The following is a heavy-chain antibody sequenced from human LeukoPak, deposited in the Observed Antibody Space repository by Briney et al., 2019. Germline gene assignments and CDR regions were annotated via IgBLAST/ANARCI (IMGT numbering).Heavy chain of an antibody. CDR3: AREDRGADV. J-gene: IGHJ3*01. D-gene: IGHD3-16*01. V-gene: IGHV3-66*01. CDR1: GFNVNSFF. Sequence: PGGSLRLSCAASGFNVNSFFMSWVRQAPGKGVECVSLLYIGGLQYHADSVKGRFTVSRDTSNNIVYLQMNNLRAEDTAVYYCAREDRGADVWGQGTMVTVSS. CDR2: LYIGGLQ.